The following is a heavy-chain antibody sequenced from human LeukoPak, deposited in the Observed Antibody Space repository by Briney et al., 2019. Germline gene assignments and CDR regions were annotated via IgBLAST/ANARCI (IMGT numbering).Heavy chain of an antibody. CDR2: ILYTGDT. Sequence: PGGSLRLSCAASGFTFSSYSMNWVRQSPGKGLEWIAEILYTGDTNYNPSLRSRVTLSIDNSSNEASLKLASVTAADSAVYYCARAQRGCSANSCYLDPWGPGILVTVSS. CDR1: GFTFSSYS. D-gene: IGHD2-15*01. V-gene: IGHV4-4*02. CDR3: ARAQRGCSANSCYLDP. J-gene: IGHJ5*02.